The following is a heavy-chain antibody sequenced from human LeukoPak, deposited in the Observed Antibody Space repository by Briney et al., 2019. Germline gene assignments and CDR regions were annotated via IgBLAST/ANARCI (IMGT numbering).Heavy chain of an antibody. D-gene: IGHD3-16*01. Sequence: PSETLSLTCTVSGGSISYYYWSWIRQPPGKGLEWIGYSDYRGSTNYNPSLKSRVTMSVDTSKKQFSLNLSSVTAADTAVYYCARGASGGSGHAYWGQGTLVTVSS. CDR3: ARGASGGSGHAY. CDR2: SDYRGST. J-gene: IGHJ4*02. V-gene: IGHV4-59*12. CDR1: GGSISYYY.